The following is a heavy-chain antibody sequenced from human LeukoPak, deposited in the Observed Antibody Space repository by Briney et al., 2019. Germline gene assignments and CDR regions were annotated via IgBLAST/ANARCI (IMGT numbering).Heavy chain of an antibody. V-gene: IGHV3-23*01. Sequence: GGSLRLSCAASGFTFSSYIMSWVRQAPGKGLEWVSLIGGGGDSTYYADSVKGRFTISRDNSKNTLYLRMNSLRADDTAVYYGGKGGPGGGGYFDDWGQGTLVTVSS. D-gene: IGHD3-16*01. CDR2: IGGGGDST. CDR1: GFTFSSYI. CDR3: GKGGPGGGGYFDD. J-gene: IGHJ4*02.